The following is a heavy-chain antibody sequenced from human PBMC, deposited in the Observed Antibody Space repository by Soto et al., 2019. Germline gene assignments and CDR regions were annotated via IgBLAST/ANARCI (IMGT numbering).Heavy chain of an antibody. CDR1: GFTFSSYA. CDR3: ANLIAAQDYYYGMDV. V-gene: IGHV3-23*01. Sequence: GGSLRLSCAASGFTFSSYAMSWVRQAPGKGLEWVSAISGSGGSTYYADSVKGRFTISRDNSKNTLYLQMNSLRAEDTAVYYCANLIAAQDYYYGMDVWGQGTTVTV. CDR2: ISGSGGST. D-gene: IGHD6-6*01. J-gene: IGHJ6*02.